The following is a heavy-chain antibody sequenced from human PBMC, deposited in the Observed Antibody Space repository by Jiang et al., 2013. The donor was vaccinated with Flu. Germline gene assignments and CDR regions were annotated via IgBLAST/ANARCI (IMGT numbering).Heavy chain of an antibody. CDR1: GDSISSDVW. J-gene: IGHJ4*02. CDR3: VRLAVAATLVYFDS. Sequence: GSGLVKPSETLSLICAVSGDSISSDVWWSWVRQPPGKGLEWIGEVHHIASPNFSPALKSRVTMALDKTKNHFSLNLASMTAADTAVYYCVRLAVAATLVYFDSWGQGTLVTVSS. D-gene: IGHD6-19*01. CDR2: VHHIASP. V-gene: IGHV4/OR15-8*03.